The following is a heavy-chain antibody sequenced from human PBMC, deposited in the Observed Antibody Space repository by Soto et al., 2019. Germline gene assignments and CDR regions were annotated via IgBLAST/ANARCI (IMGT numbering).Heavy chain of an antibody. Sequence: PGGSLRLSCVASGFMFTRSTMNWVRQAPGKGLEWVSSITSASDYIFYADSVKGRFTISRDNAKNSLYLQMNSLRAEDTAVYYCARVGTGPSTPLDIWGQGTMVTV. CDR2: ITSASDYI. J-gene: IGHJ3*02. D-gene: IGHD3-9*01. CDR3: ARVGTGPSTPLDI. CDR1: GFMFTRST. V-gene: IGHV3-21*01.